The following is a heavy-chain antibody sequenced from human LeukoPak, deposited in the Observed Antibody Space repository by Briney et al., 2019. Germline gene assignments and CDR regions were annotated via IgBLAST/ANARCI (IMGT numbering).Heavy chain of an antibody. Sequence: GGSLRLSCAASGFTFSSYSMNWVRQAPGKGLEWVSSISSSSNYIYYADSVKGRFTISRDNAKNSLYLQMNSLRAEDTAVYYCARCHSGSYPKYYFDYWGQGTLVTVSS. V-gene: IGHV3-21*01. J-gene: IGHJ4*02. CDR1: GFTFSSYS. CDR3: ARCHSGSYPKYYFDY. D-gene: IGHD1-26*01. CDR2: ISSSSNYI.